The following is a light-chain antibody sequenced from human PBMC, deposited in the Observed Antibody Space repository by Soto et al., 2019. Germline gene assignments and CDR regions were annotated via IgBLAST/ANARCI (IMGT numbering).Light chain of an antibody. CDR3: QQRSNSPIT. Sequence: ERMLTQSKGAVSVSSVELARRRFRASRSVSNYLAWYQQKPGQAPRLLIYDASSRPTDIPARFSGSGSGTEFTLTISSLQPEDFALYFCQQRSNSPITFGEGTRLEIK. CDR1: RSVSNY. CDR2: DAS. V-gene: IGKV3-11*01. J-gene: IGKJ5*01.